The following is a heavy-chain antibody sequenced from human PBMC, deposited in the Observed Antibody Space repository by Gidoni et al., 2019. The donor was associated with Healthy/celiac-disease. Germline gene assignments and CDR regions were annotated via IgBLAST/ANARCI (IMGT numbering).Heavy chain of an antibody. CDR2: IYHSGST. CDR1: GGAISRGGYP. V-gene: IGHV4-30-2*01. J-gene: IGHJ6*02. Sequence: QLQLQESGSGLVKPSQTLSLTCDVSGGAISRGGYPWSWIRQPPGHGLEWLGYIYHSGSTYYTPSLKSRVTISVDRSKTQFSLKLSSVTAADTAVYYCARFLQRGYSYGYPYYYYGMDVWGQGPTVTVSS. D-gene: IGHD5-18*01. CDR3: ARFLQRGYSYGYPYYYYGMDV.